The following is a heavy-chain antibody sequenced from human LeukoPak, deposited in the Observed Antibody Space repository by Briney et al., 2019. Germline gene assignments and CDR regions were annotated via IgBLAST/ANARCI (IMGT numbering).Heavy chain of an antibody. CDR2: IYHSGST. CDR1: GYSISSGCY. D-gene: IGHD3-3*01. Sequence: PSETLSLTCAVSGYSISSGCYWGWIRQPPGKGMEWVGSIYHSGSTYYNPSLKSRVTISVDTSKNQFSLKLSSVTAADTAVYYCARRYYDFWSGYYTFFDYWGQGTLVTVSS. CDR3: ARRYYDFWSGYYTFFDY. J-gene: IGHJ4*02. V-gene: IGHV4-38-2*01.